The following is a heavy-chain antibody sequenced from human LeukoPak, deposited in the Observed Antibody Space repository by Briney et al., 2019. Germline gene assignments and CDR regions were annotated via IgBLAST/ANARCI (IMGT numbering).Heavy chain of an antibody. CDR3: ARDALEYDYIWGTYQGDWFDP. V-gene: IGHV3-21*01. J-gene: IGHJ5*02. D-gene: IGHD3-16*02. Sequence: GGSLRLSCAASGFTFSSYNMNWVRQAPGKGLQWVSSISTSISYIYYADSGKGRFTISRDNAKNSMYLQMNSLSAEDTAVYYCARDALEYDYIWGTYQGDWFDPWGQGTLVTVSS. CDR2: ISTSISYI. CDR1: GFTFSSYN.